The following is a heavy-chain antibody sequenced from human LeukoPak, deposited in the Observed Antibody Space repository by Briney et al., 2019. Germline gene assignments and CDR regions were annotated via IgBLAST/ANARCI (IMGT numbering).Heavy chain of an antibody. CDR2: IYYSGST. J-gene: IGHJ6*03. D-gene: IGHD6-19*01. CDR1: GVSISSSSYC. V-gene: IGHV4-39*01. Sequence: SETLSLTCTVSGVSISSSSYCWGWIRQPPGKGLESIGSIYYSGSTYYNPSLKSRVTISVDTSKNQFSLKLSSVTAADTAVYYCASCLAVAGIRWYYYYMDVWGKGTTVTVSS. CDR3: ASCLAVAGIRWYYYYMDV.